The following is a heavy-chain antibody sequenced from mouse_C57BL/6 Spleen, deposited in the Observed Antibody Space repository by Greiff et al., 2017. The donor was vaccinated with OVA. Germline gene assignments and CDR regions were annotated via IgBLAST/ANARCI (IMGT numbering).Heavy chain of an antibody. D-gene: IGHD2-4*01. Sequence: DVHLVESGPGLVKPSQSLSLTCSVTGYSITSGYYWNWIRQFPGNKLEWMGYISYDGSNNYNPSLKNRISITRDTSKNQFFLKLNSVTTEDTATYYCASYDYDGGAWFAYWGQGTLVTVSA. CDR3: ASYDYDGGAWFAY. CDR1: GYSITSGYY. CDR2: ISYDGSN. J-gene: IGHJ3*01. V-gene: IGHV3-6*01.